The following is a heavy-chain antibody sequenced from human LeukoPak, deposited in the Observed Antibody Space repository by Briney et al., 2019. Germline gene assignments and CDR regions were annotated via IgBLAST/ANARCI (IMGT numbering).Heavy chain of an antibody. Sequence: GGSLRLSCAASGFTFSNNGMHWVRQAPGKGLEWVAVIWYDGSNKYYADSVKGRFTISRDNSKNTLYLQMNSLRAEDTAVYYCAKKGATTGDFDYWGQGTLVTVSS. CDR3: AKKGATTGDFDY. J-gene: IGHJ4*02. V-gene: IGHV3-33*06. D-gene: IGHD1-26*01. CDR1: GFTFSNNG. CDR2: IWYDGSNK.